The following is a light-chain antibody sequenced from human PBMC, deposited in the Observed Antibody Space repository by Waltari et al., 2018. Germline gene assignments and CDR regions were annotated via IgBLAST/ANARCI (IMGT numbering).Light chain of an antibody. Sequence: QSVLTQPPSASGTPGQTVTISCSGGSSNLGTNTVNWYRQVPGAAPKLLIYGHYRRPSGVPARFSGSKSGTSASRAISGLQSEDEADYYCAAWDDRLNGGVFGGGTKLTVL. CDR3: AAWDDRLNGGV. J-gene: IGLJ3*02. V-gene: IGLV1-44*01. CDR2: GHY. CDR1: SSNLGTNT.